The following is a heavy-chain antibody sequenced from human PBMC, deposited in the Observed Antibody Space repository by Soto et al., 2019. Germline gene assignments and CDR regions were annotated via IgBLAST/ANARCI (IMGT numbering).Heavy chain of an antibody. Sequence: QVQLVQSGAEVKKPGSSVKVSCKASGGTFSSYAISWVRQAPGQGLEWMGGIIPIFGTANYAQKFQGRVTITPDESTSTAYMELSSMISEDTAVIYCARSSGSYSDFDYWGQGTLVTVSS. D-gene: IGHD6-19*01. CDR3: ARSSGSYSDFDY. CDR2: IIPIFGTA. CDR1: GGTFSSYA. V-gene: IGHV1-69*01. J-gene: IGHJ4*02.